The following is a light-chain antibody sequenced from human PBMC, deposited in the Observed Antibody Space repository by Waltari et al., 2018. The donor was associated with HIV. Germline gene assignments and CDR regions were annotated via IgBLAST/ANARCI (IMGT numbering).Light chain of an antibody. V-gene: IGLV8-61*01. CDR1: SGSVSTSYY. J-gene: IGLJ3*02. CDR3: VLYMGSGIWV. Sequence: QTVVTQEPSFSVSPGGTVTLTCGLTSGSVSTSYYPSWDQQTPGQAPRTLIYSTNRRSSGVPDRFSGSIVGNKAALTITGAQADDECDYYCVLYMGSGIWVFGGGTKLTVL. CDR2: STN.